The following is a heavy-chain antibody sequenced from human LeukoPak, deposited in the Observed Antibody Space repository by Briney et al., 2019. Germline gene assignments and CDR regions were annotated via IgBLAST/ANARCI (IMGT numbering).Heavy chain of an antibody. CDR2: MNAESGHT. D-gene: IGHD6-13*01. J-gene: IGHJ4*02. CDR3: ATDSDPWGPAAGTIDY. Sequence: GASVKVSCKASGYTFTSYHIDWVRQAPGQGPEWMGWMNAESGHTGYAQNLEGRVTMTRDTSTNTAYMELNSLRSGDTAVYYCATDSDPWGPAAGTIDYWGREPWSPSPQ. CDR1: GYTFTSYH. V-gene: IGHV1-8*01.